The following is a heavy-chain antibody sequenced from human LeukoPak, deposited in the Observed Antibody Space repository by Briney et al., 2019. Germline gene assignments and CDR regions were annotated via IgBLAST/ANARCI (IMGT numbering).Heavy chain of an antibody. J-gene: IGHJ4*02. CDR3: ASLKYYYDSSGYYNY. Sequence: GGSLRLSCAASGFTFSSYWMHWVRHAPGKGLVWVSRINSDGSSTSYADSVKGRFTISRDNAKNTLYLQMNSLRAEDTAVYYCASLKYYYDSSGYYNYWGQGTLVTVSS. D-gene: IGHD3-22*01. CDR1: GFTFSSYW. V-gene: IGHV3-74*01. CDR2: INSDGSST.